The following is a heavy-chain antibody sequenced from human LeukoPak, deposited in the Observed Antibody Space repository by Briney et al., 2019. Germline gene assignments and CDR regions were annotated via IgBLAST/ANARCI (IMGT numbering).Heavy chain of an antibody. D-gene: IGHD3-16*01. J-gene: IGHJ3*02. Sequence: GGSLRLSCAASGFTFDDYGMSWVRQAPGKGLEWVSGINWNGGSTGYADSVKGRFTISRDNAKNSLYLQMNSLRAEDTALYYCARARGTISYDAFDIWGQGTMVTVSS. CDR2: INWNGGST. V-gene: IGHV3-20*04. CDR1: GFTFDDYG. CDR3: ARARGTISYDAFDI.